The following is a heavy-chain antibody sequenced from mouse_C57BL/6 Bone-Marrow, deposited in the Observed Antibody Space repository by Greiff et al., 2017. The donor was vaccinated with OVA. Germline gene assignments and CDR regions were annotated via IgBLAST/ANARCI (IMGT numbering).Heavy chain of an antibody. CDR3: ARKNYYRDY. V-gene: IGHV1-54*01. J-gene: IGHJ2*01. D-gene: IGHD2-1*01. CDR2: INPGSGGT. Sequence: QVQLKESGAELVRPGTSVKVSCKASGYAFTNYLIEWVKQRPGQGLEWIGVINPGSGGTNYNEKFKGKATLTADKSSSTAYMQRSSLTSEDSAVYFCARKNYYRDYWCQGTTLTVSS. CDR1: GYAFTNYL.